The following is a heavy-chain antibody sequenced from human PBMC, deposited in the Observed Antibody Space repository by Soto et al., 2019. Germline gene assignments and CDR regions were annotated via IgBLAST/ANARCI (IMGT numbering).Heavy chain of an antibody. CDR1: GFTFSNAW. CDR2: IKSKTDSGKT. J-gene: IGHJ4*02. D-gene: IGHD4-17*01. CDR3: TTVLYGGNSGSVCFDY. V-gene: IGHV3-15*01. Sequence: PGGSLRLSCAASGFTFSNAWMSWVRQAPGKGLEWVGRIKSKTDSGKTDYAARVKGRFTISRDDSKNTLYLQMNSLKTEDTAVYYCTTVLYGGNSGSVCFDYWGQGTLVTVSS.